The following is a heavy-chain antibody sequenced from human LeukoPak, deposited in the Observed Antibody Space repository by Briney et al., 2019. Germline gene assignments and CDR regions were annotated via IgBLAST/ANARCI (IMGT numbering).Heavy chain of an antibody. CDR1: GGSISSYY. CDR2: IYHSGST. D-gene: IGHD2-2*01. CDR3: ARALGYCSSTSCYGHFDS. V-gene: IGHV4-59*12. Sequence: SETLSLTCTVSGGSISSYYWSWIRQPPGKGLEWIGYIYHSGSTYYNPSLKSRVTISEDRSKNQFFLKLNSVTAADTAVYYCARALGYCSSTSCYGHFDSWGQGTLVTVSS. J-gene: IGHJ4*02.